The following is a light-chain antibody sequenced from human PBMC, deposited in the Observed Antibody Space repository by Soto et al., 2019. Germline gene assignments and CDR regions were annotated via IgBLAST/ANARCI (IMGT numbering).Light chain of an antibody. CDR2: AAS. V-gene: IGKV1-39*01. Sequence: IRMTQSPSSLSASTGDRVTITCRASQSVSRYLNWYQHKPGKAPKLLINAASNLRSGVPSRFSGSGSGTDFTLTIDGLQPEDFAVYYCQQSYITPPITFGQGTRLEIK. J-gene: IGKJ5*01. CDR1: QSVSRY. CDR3: QQSYITPPIT.